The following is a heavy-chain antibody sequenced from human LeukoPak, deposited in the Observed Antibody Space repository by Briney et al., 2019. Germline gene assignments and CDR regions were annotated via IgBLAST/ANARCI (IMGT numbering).Heavy chain of an antibody. CDR2: IRYDGSNK. CDR1: GFTFSSYG. Sequence: PGGSLRLSCAASGFTFSSYGMHWVRQAPGKGLEWVAFIRYDGSNKYYADSVKGRFTISRDNSKNTLYLQMNSLRAEDTAVYYCATYSGSYFVPTFDYWGQGTLVTVSS. V-gene: IGHV3-30*02. D-gene: IGHD1-26*01. J-gene: IGHJ4*02. CDR3: ATYSGSYFVPTFDY.